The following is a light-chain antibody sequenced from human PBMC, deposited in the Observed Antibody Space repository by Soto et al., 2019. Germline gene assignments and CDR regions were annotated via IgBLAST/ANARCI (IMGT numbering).Light chain of an antibody. J-gene: IGLJ2*01. CDR3: AACDDSLNGVV. CDR2: SNN. Sequence: SVLTQPPSASGTPGQRVTISCSGSSSNIGSNTVNWYQQLPGTAPKLLIYSNNQRPSGVPDRFSGSKSGTSASLAISGLQSEDEADYYCAACDDSLNGVVFGGGTKLTVL. V-gene: IGLV1-44*01. CDR1: SSNIGSNT.